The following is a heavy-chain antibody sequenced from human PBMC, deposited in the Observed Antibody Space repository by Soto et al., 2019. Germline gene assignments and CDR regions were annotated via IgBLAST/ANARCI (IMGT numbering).Heavy chain of an antibody. J-gene: IGHJ6*02. Sequence: GGSLRLSCAASGFTVSSNYMSWVRQAPGKGLEWVSVIYSGGSTYYADSVKGRFTISRHNSKNTLYLQMNSLRVEDTAVYYCARDSGGSSLMVDYGMDVWGQGTTVTVSS. V-gene: IGHV3-66*01. D-gene: IGHD6-6*01. CDR3: ARDSGGSSLMVDYGMDV. CDR1: GFTVSSNY. CDR2: IYSGGST.